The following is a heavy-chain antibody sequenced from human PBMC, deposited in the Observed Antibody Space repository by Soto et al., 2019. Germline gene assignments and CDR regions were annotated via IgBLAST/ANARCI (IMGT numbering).Heavy chain of an antibody. Sequence: PGGSLRLSCAASGFTFVNYGMTWVRQAPGKGLEWVSSISGSGTGTYYADSVKGRFTISRDNPKNTLYLQMNSLSAEDTAIYYCAKDKGATVVTWPDYWGQGTLVTVS. CDR3: AKDKGATVVTWPDY. J-gene: IGHJ4*02. CDR1: GFTFVNYG. V-gene: IGHV3-23*01. CDR2: ISGSGTGT. D-gene: IGHD4-17*01.